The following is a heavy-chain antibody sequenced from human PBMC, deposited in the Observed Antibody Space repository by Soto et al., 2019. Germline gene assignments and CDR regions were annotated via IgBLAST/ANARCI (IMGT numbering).Heavy chain of an antibody. CDR3: AKDDLGELSLFSY. CDR1: GFTFSSYA. V-gene: IGHV3-23*01. D-gene: IGHD3-16*02. CDR2: ISGSGGST. Sequence: GGSLRLSCAASGFTFSSYAMSWVRQAPGKGLEWVSAISGSGGSTYYADSVKGRFTISRDSSKNTLYLQMNSLRAEDTAVYYCAKDDLGELSLFSYWGQGSLVTVSS. J-gene: IGHJ4*02.